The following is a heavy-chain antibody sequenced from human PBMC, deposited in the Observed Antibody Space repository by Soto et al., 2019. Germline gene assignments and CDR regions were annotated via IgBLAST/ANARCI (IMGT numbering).Heavy chain of an antibody. CDR2: ISSSGSTI. CDR1: GFTFSDYY. Sequence: QVQLVESGGGLVKPGGSLRLSCAASGFTFSDYYMSWIRQAPGKGLEWVSYISSSGSTIYYADSVKGRFTISRDNAKNSLYLQMNSLRAEDTAVYYCARGVPPSPRYRSSTSCYGVVDYWGQGTLVTVSS. V-gene: IGHV3-11*01. CDR3: ARGVPPSPRYRSSTSCYGVVDY. D-gene: IGHD2-2*01. J-gene: IGHJ4*02.